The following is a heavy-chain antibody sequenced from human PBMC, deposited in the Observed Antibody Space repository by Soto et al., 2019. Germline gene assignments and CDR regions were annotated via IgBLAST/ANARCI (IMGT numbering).Heavy chain of an antibody. CDR1: GGTFSSYA. V-gene: IGHV1-69*05. CDR2: INPSNGTT. J-gene: IGHJ6*02. Sequence: SVKVSCKASGGTFSSYAISWVRQAPGQRLEWMGGINPSNGTTKYAQKFQGRVTITRDTSASTAYMELSSLRSEDTSVYYCGRDSKWDDTSVGMDVWGQGTKVTVSS. CDR3: GRDSKWDDTSVGMDV. D-gene: IGHD3-22*01.